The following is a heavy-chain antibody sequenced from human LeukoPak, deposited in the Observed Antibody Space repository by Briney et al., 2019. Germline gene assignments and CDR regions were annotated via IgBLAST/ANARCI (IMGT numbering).Heavy chain of an antibody. D-gene: IGHD6-13*01. CDR2: IIPILGIA. J-gene: IGHJ5*02. V-gene: IGHV1-69*04. CDR3: AKDWQQLVPNWFDP. Sequence: GASVKVSCKASGGTFSSYAISWVRQAPGQGLEWMGRIIPILGIANYAQKFQGRVTITADKSTSTAHMELSSLRSEDTAVYYCAKDWQQLVPNWFDPWGQGTLVTVSS. CDR1: GGTFSSYA.